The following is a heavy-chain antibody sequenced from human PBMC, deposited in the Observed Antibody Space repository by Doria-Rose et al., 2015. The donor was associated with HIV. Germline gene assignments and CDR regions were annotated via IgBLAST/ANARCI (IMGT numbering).Heavy chain of an antibody. CDR3: AREGGFTIFGVVSYWYFDL. J-gene: IGHJ2*01. CDR1: GYTFTSYY. Sequence: GASVKVSCKASGYTFTSYYIHWVRQAPGQGLEWMGVINPSDASTNYTQNFQGRVTVTRDTSTRTVYMELSSLRSEDTAVYYCAREGGFTIFGVVSYWYFDLWGRGTLVSVSS. V-gene: IGHV1-46*01. CDR2: INPSDAST. D-gene: IGHD3-3*01.